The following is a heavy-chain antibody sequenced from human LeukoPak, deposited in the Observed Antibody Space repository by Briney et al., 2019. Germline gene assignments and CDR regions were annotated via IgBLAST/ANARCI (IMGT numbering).Heavy chain of an antibody. D-gene: IGHD1-26*01. CDR2: LSYSGSP. Sequence: SETLSLTCTVSGVSISSYYWTWIRQPPGKGLEWIGYLSYSGSPNYNPSLKSRVTISVDTSKNQFSLRLNSVTAADTAMYYCAKSGGYGLIDYWGQGTLVTVSS. CDR3: AKSGGYGLIDY. CDR1: GVSISSYY. V-gene: IGHV4-59*08. J-gene: IGHJ4*02.